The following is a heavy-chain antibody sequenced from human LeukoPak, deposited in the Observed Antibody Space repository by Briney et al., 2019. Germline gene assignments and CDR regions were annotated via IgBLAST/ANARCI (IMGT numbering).Heavy chain of an antibody. CDR1: GXTXNXXX. J-gene: IGHJ6*02. Sequence: GXXLXXXXXAXGXTXNXXXXNXVRQAPGKXLEXXAVISYYRSNTYYAASVKGRFTISRDNSKNTLYLQMNSLRAEDTAVYYCARVGGGWYVYYGMDVWGQGTTVTVSS. CDR2: ISYYRSNT. D-gene: IGHD6-19*01. CDR3: ARVGGGWYVYYGMDV. V-gene: IGHV3-30*01.